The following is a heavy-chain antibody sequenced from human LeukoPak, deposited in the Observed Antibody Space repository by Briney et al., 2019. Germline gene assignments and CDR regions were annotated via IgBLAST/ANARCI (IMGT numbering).Heavy chain of an antibody. CDR2: IYNDGST. J-gene: IGHJ3*02. CDR1: GLTVSSSY. V-gene: IGHV3-53*01. Sequence: GGSLRLSCAASGLTVSSSYMSWVRQAPGKGLEWVSIIYNDGSTYYADSMKGRFTISRDDSESILYLQMNGLRAEDTAVYFCAKAFREFGTSSSYGSFDTWGQGTMVTVSS. CDR3: AKAFREFGTSSSYGSFDT. D-gene: IGHD3-16*01.